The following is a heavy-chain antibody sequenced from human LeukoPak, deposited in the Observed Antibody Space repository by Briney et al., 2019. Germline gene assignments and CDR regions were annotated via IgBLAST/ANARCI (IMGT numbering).Heavy chain of an antibody. Sequence: GGSLRLSCAASGFTLSSYEMNWVRQAPGKGLEWVSYISSSGSTIYYAVSVKGRFTISRDNAKNSLYLQMNSLRAEDTAVYYWASYDSSGYYYYFDYWGQGTLVTVSS. CDR3: ASYDSSGYYYYFDY. CDR1: GFTLSSYE. D-gene: IGHD3-22*01. CDR2: ISSSGSTI. J-gene: IGHJ4*02. V-gene: IGHV3-48*03.